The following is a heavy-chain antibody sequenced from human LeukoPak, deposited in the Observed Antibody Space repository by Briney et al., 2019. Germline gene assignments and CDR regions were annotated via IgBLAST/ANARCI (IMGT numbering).Heavy chain of an antibody. J-gene: IGHJ4*02. V-gene: IGHV3-23*01. CDR2: LRGNDET. CDR1: GICFRNYA. D-gene: IGHD3-10*01. CDR3: ARASWVSDPDAVR. Sequence: GGSLRLSCAASGICFRNYAMSWVRQAPARGPGWVSSLRGNDETFYADSVKGRFTLSRDDSRNTVYLQLNNLRVEDTAIYYCARASWVSDPDAVRWGQGTQVTVSS.